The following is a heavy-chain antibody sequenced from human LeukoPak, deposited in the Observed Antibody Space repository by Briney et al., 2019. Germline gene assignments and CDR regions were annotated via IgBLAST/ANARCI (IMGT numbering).Heavy chain of an antibody. D-gene: IGHD1-14*01. J-gene: IGHJ4*02. CDR1: GFTFSNAW. Sequence: GSLRLSCAASGFTFSNAWMNWIRQPPGKGLEWIGEINHSGSTNYSPSLKSRVTISVDTSKNQFSLKLSSVTAADTAVYYCARLRYKYYWGQGTLVTVSS. CDR3: ARLRYKYY. CDR2: INHSGST. V-gene: IGHV4-34*01.